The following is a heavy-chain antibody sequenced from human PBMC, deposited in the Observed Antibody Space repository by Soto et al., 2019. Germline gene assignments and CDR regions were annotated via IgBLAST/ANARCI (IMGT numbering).Heavy chain of an antibody. J-gene: IGHJ5*02. CDR1: GYTFTSYD. Sequence: QVQLVQSGAEVKKPGASVKVSCKASGYTFTSYDINWVRQATGQGLEWMGWMNPNSGNTGYAQKFQGRVTMTRNTSISTAYMELSSLRSEDTAVYYCARGRSKGPGRRINWFDPWGQGTLVTVSS. CDR2: MNPNSGNT. CDR3: ARGRSKGPGRRINWFDP. V-gene: IGHV1-8*01. D-gene: IGHD2-15*01.